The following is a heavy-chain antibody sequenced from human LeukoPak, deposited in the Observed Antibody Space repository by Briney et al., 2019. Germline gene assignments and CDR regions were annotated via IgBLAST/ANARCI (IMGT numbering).Heavy chain of an antibody. CDR2: ISSSSSYV. CDR3: NTHWGWVGVGDAFDI. Sequence: GGSLRLSCAASGFTFSSYSMNWVRQAPGKGLEWVSSISSSSSYVYYADSVKGRFTISRDNAKNSLYLQMNSLRAEDTAVYYCNTHWGWVGVGDAFDIWGQGTMVTVSS. CDR1: GFTFSSYS. J-gene: IGHJ3*02. D-gene: IGHD7-27*01. V-gene: IGHV3-21*01.